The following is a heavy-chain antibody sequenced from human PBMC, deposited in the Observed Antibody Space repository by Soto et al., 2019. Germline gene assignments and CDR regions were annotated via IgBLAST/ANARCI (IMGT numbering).Heavy chain of an antibody. J-gene: IGHJ4*02. CDR1: GYTFTSYG. CDR3: ARVYYDMLTGYEPHDY. D-gene: IGHD3-9*01. CDR2: ISAYNGNT. Sequence: QVQLVQSGAEVKKPGASVKVSCKASGYTFTSYGISWVRQAPGRGLEWMGWISAYNGNTNYAQKLQGRVTMTTDTSTSTAYMELRSLRSDDTAVYYCARVYYDMLTGYEPHDYWGQGALVTVSS. V-gene: IGHV1-18*01.